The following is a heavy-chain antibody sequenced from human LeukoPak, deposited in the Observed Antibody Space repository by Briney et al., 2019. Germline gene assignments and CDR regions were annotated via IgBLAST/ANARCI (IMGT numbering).Heavy chain of an antibody. Sequence: GGSLRLSCAASGFMFDDYGMSWVRQAPGKGLEWVSGINWNGGRTGYADSVKGRFTISRDSAKNSLYLQMNSLRAEDTAVYYCAKEFPPNFPLYYFDYWGQGTLVTVSS. V-gene: IGHV3-20*04. D-gene: IGHD2-21*01. CDR2: INWNGGRT. CDR3: AKEFPPNFPLYYFDY. J-gene: IGHJ4*02. CDR1: GFMFDDYG.